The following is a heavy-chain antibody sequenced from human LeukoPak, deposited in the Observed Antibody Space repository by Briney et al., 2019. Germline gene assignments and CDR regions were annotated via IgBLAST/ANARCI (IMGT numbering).Heavy chain of an antibody. J-gene: IGHJ4*02. V-gene: IGHV3-20*04. CDR1: GFTFDDYG. CDR2: INWNGGNT. D-gene: IGHD3-10*01. Sequence: GGSLRLSCAASGFTFDDYGMSWVRQAPGKGLEWVSGINWNGGNTGYADSVKGRFTISRDNAKNSLYLQMNSLRAEDTAVYYCARTRYYYNSRSYGAPYYFDYWGQGTLVTVSS. CDR3: ARTRYYYNSRSYGAPYYFDY.